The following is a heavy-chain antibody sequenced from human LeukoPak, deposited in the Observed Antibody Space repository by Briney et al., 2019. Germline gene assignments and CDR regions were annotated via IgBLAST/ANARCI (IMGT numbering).Heavy chain of an antibody. CDR2: ISAYNGNT. CDR3: ARVGDTAMATDAFDI. V-gene: IGHV1-18*01. D-gene: IGHD5-18*01. CDR1: GYTFTSYG. Sequence: ASVKVSCKASGYTFTSYGISWVRQAPGQGLEWMGWISAYNGNTNYAQKLQGRVTMTTDTSTSTDYMELRSLRSDDTAVYYCARVGDTAMATDAFDIWGQGTMVTVSS. J-gene: IGHJ3*02.